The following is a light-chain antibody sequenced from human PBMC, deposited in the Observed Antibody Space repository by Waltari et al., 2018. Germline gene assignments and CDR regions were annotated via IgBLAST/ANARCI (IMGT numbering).Light chain of an antibody. V-gene: IGLV2-14*02. Sequence: QSALTQPASVSGSPGQSITISCTGTSSDVGSYNLVSWYQQHPGKAPKLMISEVSNRPSGVSSRFSGDKSGTSATLGITGVQTGDEADYYCGTWDSSLSAVVFGGGTKLTVL. CDR2: EVS. CDR3: GTWDSSLSAVV. J-gene: IGLJ2*01. CDR1: SSDVGSYNL.